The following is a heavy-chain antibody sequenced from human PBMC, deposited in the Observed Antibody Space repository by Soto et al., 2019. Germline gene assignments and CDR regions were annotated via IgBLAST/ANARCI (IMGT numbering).Heavy chain of an antibody. J-gene: IGHJ6*02. CDR1: GYSFTDYW. CDR2: IYPGDSDT. D-gene: IGHD3-10*01. CDR3: ARPRSGSYRLDYYGMDV. V-gene: IGHV5-51*01. Sequence: GESLKISCKGSGYSFTDYWIAWVRQMPGKGLEWMVIIYPGDSDTRYSPSFQGQVTISADKSISTAYLQWRSLRASDTAMYYCARPRSGSYRLDYYGMDVWGQGTRVTVSS.